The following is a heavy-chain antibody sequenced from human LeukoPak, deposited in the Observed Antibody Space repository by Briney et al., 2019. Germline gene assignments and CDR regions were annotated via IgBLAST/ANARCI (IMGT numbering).Heavy chain of an antibody. J-gene: IGHJ4*02. CDR1: GGSISSGGYY. D-gene: IGHD2-2*01. CDR2: IYHSGST. Sequence: PSETLSLTCTVSGGSISSGGYYWSWIRQPPGKGLEWIGYIYHSGSTYYNPSLKSRVTISVDRSKNQFSLKLSSVTAADTAVYYCARDRIVVVPAATVAAAGTWGQGTLVTVSS. V-gene: IGHV4-30-2*01. CDR3: ARDRIVVVPAATVAAAGT.